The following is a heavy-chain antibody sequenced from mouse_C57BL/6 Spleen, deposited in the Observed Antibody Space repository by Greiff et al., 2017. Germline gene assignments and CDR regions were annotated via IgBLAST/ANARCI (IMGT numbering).Heavy chain of an antibody. Sequence: VQLQQSGAELVRPGASVTLSCKASGYTFTDYEMHWVKQTPVHGLEWIGAIDPETGGTAYNQKFKGKAILTADKSSSTAYMELRSLTSEDSAVYYCTRSPQYYFDYWGQGTTLTVSS. CDR2: IDPETGGT. J-gene: IGHJ2*01. V-gene: IGHV1-15*01. CDR1: GYTFTDYE. CDR3: TRSPQYYFDY.